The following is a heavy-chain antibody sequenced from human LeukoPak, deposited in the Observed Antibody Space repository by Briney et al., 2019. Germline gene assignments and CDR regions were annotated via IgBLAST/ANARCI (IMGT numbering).Heavy chain of an antibody. V-gene: IGHV4-59*01. Sequence: NPSETLSLPCTVCGGSISSYYWSWIRQPPGKGLEWIGYIYYSGSTNYNPSLKSRVTISVDTSKNQFSLKLSSVTDADTAVYYCARGPRGIDYWGQGTLVTVSS. J-gene: IGHJ4*02. CDR3: ARGPRGIDY. CDR1: GGSISSYY. D-gene: IGHD1-14*01. CDR2: IYYSGST.